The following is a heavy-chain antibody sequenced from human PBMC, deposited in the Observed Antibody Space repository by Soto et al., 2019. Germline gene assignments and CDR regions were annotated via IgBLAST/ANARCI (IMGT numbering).Heavy chain of an antibody. CDR2: IYYSGST. D-gene: IGHD6-25*01. Sequence: QVQLQESGPGLVKPSQTLSLTCTVSGDSINNGGYYWAWIRQPPGKGLEWIGYIYYSGSTHHNPSLKSRDTIPLDPSKNQFSLQQRSVTAADTAVYYCARQKAAGSFTYYFDTWGQGTVVTVSS. V-gene: IGHV4-31*03. J-gene: IGHJ4*02. CDR1: GDSINNGGYY. CDR3: ARQKAAGSFTYYFDT.